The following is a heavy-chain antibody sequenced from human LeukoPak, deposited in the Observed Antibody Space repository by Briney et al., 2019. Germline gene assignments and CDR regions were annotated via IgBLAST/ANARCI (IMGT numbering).Heavy chain of an antibody. CDR2: ISGSGGTT. J-gene: IGHJ4*02. Sequence: GGSLRLSCAVSGCTFSSYAMSWVRQAPGKGLGSVSTISGSGGTTYYADSVKGRFTISGDKSKNTLYLQMNSLRAEDTAVYYCAKPVAGTGYFDYWGQGTLVTVSS. CDR3: AKPVAGTGYFDY. D-gene: IGHD6-19*01. CDR1: GCTFSSYA. V-gene: IGHV3-23*01.